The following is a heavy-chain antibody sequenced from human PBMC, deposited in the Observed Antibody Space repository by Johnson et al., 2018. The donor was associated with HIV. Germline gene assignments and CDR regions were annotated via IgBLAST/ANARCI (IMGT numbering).Heavy chain of an antibody. CDR2: IRSKANSYAT. CDR3: ARDREYGLAWGVAFDI. J-gene: IGHJ3*02. D-gene: IGHD6-6*01. V-gene: IGHV3-73*01. CDR1: GFTFSGSA. Sequence: VQLVESGGGLVQPGGSLKLSCAASGFTFSGSAMHWVRQASGKGLEWVGRIRSKANSYATAYAASVKGRFTISRDDSKNTAYRQMNSLKTEDTAVYYCARDREYGLAWGVAFDIWGQGKMVTVSS.